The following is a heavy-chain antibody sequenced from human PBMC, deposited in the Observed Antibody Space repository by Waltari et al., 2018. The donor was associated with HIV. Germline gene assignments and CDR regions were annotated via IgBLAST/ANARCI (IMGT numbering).Heavy chain of an antibody. CDR3: ARDPGRSSFDY. Sequence: QVQLVESGGGVVQPGRSLRLSCAASGFTFSSYAMHWVRQAPGKGLEWVVVISYDGSNKYYADSVKGRFTISRDNSKNTLYLQMNSLRAEDTAVYYCARDPGRSSFDYWGQGTLVTVSS. D-gene: IGHD1-26*01. CDR2: ISYDGSNK. CDR1: GFTFSSYA. J-gene: IGHJ4*02. V-gene: IGHV3-30*01.